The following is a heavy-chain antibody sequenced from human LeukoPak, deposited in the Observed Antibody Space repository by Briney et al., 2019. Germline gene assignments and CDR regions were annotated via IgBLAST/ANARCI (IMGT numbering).Heavy chain of an antibody. CDR1: GGSFSGYY. D-gene: IGHD3-22*01. Sequence: SETLFLTCAVYGGSFSGYYWSWIRQPPGKGLEWIGEINHSGSTNYNPSLKSRVTTSVDTSKNQFSLKLSSVTAADTAVYYCARVPNPYYYDSSGYLDYWGQGTLVTVSS. J-gene: IGHJ4*02. CDR3: ARVPNPYYYDSSGYLDY. CDR2: INHSGST. V-gene: IGHV4-34*01.